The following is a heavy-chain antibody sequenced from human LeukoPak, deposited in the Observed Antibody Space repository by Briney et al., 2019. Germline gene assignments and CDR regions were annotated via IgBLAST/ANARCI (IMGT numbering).Heavy chain of an antibody. CDR3: AKDQGTGLSDFDY. CDR2: ISVYESHK. D-gene: IGHD1-1*01. Sequence: PGGALRLSCAASGFTFSSSAMHWVRQTPGKGLEWVAVISVYESHKYYADSVKGRFTLSRDNSKNTLYLQMNSLTTEDTAVYYCAKDQGTGLSDFDYWGQGTLVTVSS. J-gene: IGHJ4*02. CDR1: GFTFSSSA. V-gene: IGHV3-30*18.